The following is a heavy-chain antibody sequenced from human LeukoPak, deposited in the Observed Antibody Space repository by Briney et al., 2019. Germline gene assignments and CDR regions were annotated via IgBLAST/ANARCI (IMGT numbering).Heavy chain of an antibody. V-gene: IGHV4-59*01. J-gene: IGHJ4*02. CDR3: ARLLTGGFGY. CDR1: GGSLSSYY. CDR2: IYYSGST. D-gene: IGHD3-10*01. Sequence: SETLSLTCTVSGGSLSSYYWSWIRQPPGKGLEWIGYIYYSGSTYDNPSLKSRVTISRDTSKNQFSLKLSSVTAADTAVYYCARLLTGGFGYWGQGTLVTVSS.